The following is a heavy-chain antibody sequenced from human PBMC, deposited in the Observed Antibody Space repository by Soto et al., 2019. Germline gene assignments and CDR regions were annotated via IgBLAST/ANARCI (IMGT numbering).Heavy chain of an antibody. D-gene: IGHD5-12*01. CDR3: ARETLVATIGNWFDP. V-gene: IGHV4-4*07. Sequence: SETLSLTCTVSGGSISSYYWSWIRQPAGKGLEWIGRIYTSGSTNYNPSLKSRVTMSVDTSKNQFSLKLSSVTAADTAVYYCARETLVATIGNWFDPWGQGTLVTVSS. CDR1: GGSISSYY. CDR2: IYTSGST. J-gene: IGHJ5*02.